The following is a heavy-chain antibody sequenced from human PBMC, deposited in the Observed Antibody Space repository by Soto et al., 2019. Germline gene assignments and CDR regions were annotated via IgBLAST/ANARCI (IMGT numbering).Heavy chain of an antibody. Sequence: GGSLRLSCAASGFTFSDYYMSWIRQAPGKGLEWVSYISSSGSTIYYADSVKGRFTISRDNAKNSLYLQMNSLRAEDTAVYYCARGTYSSGWYSFYYYYGMDVWGQGTTVTVSS. V-gene: IGHV3-11*01. J-gene: IGHJ6*02. D-gene: IGHD6-19*01. CDR2: ISSSGSTI. CDR3: ARGTYSSGWYSFYYYYGMDV. CDR1: GFTFSDYY.